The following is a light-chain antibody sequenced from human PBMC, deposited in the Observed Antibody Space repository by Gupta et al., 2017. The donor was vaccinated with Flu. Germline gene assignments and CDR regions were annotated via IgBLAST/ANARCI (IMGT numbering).Light chain of an antibody. V-gene: IGKV3-11*01. J-gene: IGKJ4*01. CDR3: QQHLNWPLT. CDR1: QGVSSY. Sequence: EIVFTQAPANLALFSGERATPSCRASQGVSSYLAWYQQKPGQAPRLLIYDASNRATGIPARFSGSGSGTDFTLTISSLEPEDFAVYYCQQHLNWPLTFGGGTKVEIK. CDR2: DAS.